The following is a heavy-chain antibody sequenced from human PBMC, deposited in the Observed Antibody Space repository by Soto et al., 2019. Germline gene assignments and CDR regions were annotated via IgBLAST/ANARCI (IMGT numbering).Heavy chain of an antibody. CDR1: GFTFDDYA. J-gene: IGHJ6*02. CDR2: ISWNSGSI. Sequence: VQLVESGGGLVQPGRSLRLSCAASGFTFDDYAMHWVRQAPGKGLEWVSGISWNSGSIGYADSVKGRFTISRDNAKNSLYLQMNSLRAEDTALYYCAKGHRYFDWLGDYYYYGMDVWGQGTTVTVSS. CDR3: AKGHRYFDWLGDYYYYGMDV. D-gene: IGHD3-9*01. V-gene: IGHV3-9*01.